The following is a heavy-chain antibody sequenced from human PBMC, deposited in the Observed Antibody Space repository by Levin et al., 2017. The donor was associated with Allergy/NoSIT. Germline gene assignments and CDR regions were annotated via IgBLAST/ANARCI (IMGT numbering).Heavy chain of an antibody. V-gene: IGHV3-23*01. CDR1: GFTFSSYD. Sequence: PGGSLRLSCAASGFTFSSYDMSWVRQAPGKGLEWVSNIGISAGSTYYADSVKGRFTISRDNSKKTLYLQMNSLRAGDTAVYYCAKLNRITSTSCYFDYWGQGTLVTVSS. D-gene: IGHD2-2*01. J-gene: IGHJ4*02. CDR2: IGISAGST. CDR3: AKLNRITSTSCYFDY.